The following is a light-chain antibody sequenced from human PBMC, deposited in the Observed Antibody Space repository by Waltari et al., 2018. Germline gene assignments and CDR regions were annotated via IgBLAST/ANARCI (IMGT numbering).Light chain of an antibody. J-gene: IGKJ2*01. CDR2: GAS. Sequence: EIVLTQSPGTLSLSPGERATLSCRASQSVASNYLAWYQQKPGQAPSLLIYGASSRATGIPDRFSDSGSGTDFTLTISRLEPEDFAVYYCQHFGSSPYTFGQGSKLEI. V-gene: IGKV3-20*01. CDR1: QSVASNY. CDR3: QHFGSSPYT.